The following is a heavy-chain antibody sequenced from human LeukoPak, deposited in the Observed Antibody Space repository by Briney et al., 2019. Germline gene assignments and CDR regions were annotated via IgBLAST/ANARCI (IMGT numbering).Heavy chain of an antibody. CDR3: AKDLAGYFDY. V-gene: IGHV3-23*01. CDR1: GFTFSSYV. CDR2: ISGRGGST. D-gene: IGHD3-10*01. Sequence: GGSLRLSCAASGFTFSSYVTSWVRQAPGKGLEWVSAISGRGGSTYYADSVKGRFTISRDNSKNTLYLQMNSLRAEDTAVYYCAKDLAGYFDYWGQGTLVTVSS. J-gene: IGHJ4*02.